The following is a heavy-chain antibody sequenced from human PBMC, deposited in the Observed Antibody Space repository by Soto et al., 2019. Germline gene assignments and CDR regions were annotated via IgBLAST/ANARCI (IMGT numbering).Heavy chain of an antibody. CDR1: GGTFSSYT. J-gene: IGHJ5*02. CDR3: AESSTDYYGSGSSSLDWFDP. V-gene: IGHV1-69*02. D-gene: IGHD3-10*01. CDR2: IIPILGIA. Sequence: QVQLVQSGAEVKKPGSSVKVSCKASGGTFSSYTISWVRQAPGQGLEWMGRIIPILGIANYAQKFQGRVTITADKSTSIAYMELSSLRSEDTAVYYCAESSTDYYGSGSSSLDWFDPWGQGTLVTVSS.